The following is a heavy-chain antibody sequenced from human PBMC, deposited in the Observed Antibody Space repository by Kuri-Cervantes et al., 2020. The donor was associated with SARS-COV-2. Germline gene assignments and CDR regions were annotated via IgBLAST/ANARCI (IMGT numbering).Heavy chain of an antibody. J-gene: IGHJ6*03. CDR3: ARDRRVVIGGGGLAGYMDV. V-gene: IGHV4-30-4*08. CDR1: GGSISSGDYY. CDR2: IYYSGST. D-gene: IGHD3-3*01. Sequence: SETLSLTCTVSGGSISSGDYYWSWIRQPPGKGLEWIGYIYYSGSTYYNPSLKSRVTISVDTSKNQFSLKLSSVTAADTAVYYCARDRRVVIGGGGLAGYMDVWGKGTTVTVSS.